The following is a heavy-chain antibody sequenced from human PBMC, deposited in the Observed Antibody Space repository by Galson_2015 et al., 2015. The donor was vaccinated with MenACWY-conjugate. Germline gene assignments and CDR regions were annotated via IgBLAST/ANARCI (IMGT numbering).Heavy chain of an antibody. Sequence: QSGAEVKKPGASVKVSCKASGYTFTSYGISWVRQAPGQGLEWMGWISAYNGNTNYAQKLQGRVTMTTDTSTSTAYMELRSLRSDDTAVYYCASGSLNHCSGGSCHPSWFDPWGQGTLVTVSS. CDR2: ISAYNGNT. D-gene: IGHD2-15*01. J-gene: IGHJ5*02. V-gene: IGHV1-18*01. CDR1: GYTFTSYG. CDR3: ASGSLNHCSGGSCHPSWFDP.